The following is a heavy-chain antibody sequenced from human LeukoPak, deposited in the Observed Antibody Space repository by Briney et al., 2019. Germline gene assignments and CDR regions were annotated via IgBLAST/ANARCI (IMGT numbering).Heavy chain of an antibody. V-gene: IGHV1-2*02. CDR3: ARALGYSSSWYLLRIYDY. J-gene: IGHJ4*02. D-gene: IGHD6-13*01. CDR2: INPNSGGT. CDR1: GYTFTGYY. Sequence: ASVKVSCKASGYTFTGYYMHWVRQAPGQGLEWMGWINPNSGGTNYAQKFQGRVTMTRDTSISTAYMELSRLRSDDTAVYYCARALGYSSSWYLLRIYDYWGQGTLVTVSP.